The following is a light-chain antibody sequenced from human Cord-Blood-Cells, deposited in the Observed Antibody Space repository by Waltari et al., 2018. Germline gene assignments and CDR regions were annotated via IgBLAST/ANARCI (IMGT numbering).Light chain of an antibody. CDR1: QSVLYSSNNKSY. Sequence: DIVMTQSPDSLAVSLGERATIHCKSRQSVLYSSNNKSYLAWYQQKPGQPPKLLIYWASTRESGVPDRFSGSGSGTDFTLTISSLQAEDVAVYYCQQYYSTPLTFGGGTKVEIK. V-gene: IGKV4-1*01. CDR2: WAS. J-gene: IGKJ4*01. CDR3: QQYYSTPLT.